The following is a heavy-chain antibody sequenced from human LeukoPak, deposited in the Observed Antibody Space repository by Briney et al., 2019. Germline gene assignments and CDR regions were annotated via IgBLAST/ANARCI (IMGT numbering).Heavy chain of an antibody. V-gene: IGHV3-11*01. D-gene: IGHD3-10*01. Sequence: GGSLRLSCAASGFTFSDYYMSWIRQAPGKGLEWVSYISSSGSTIYYADSVKGRFTISRDNSQNSLYLQMNSLRAEDTAVYYCAKTPWTNYGSFDYWGQGTLVTVSS. CDR1: GFTFSDYY. CDR2: ISSSGSTI. J-gene: IGHJ4*02. CDR3: AKTPWTNYGSFDY.